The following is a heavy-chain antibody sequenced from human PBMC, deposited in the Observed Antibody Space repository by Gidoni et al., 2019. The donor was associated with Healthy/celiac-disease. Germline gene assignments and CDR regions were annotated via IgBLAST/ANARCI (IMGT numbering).Heavy chain of an antibody. CDR2: ISSSSSYI. D-gene: IGHD3-10*01. CDR1: GFPFSSYS. J-gene: IGHJ4*02. CDR3: ARGDYYYGSGHDY. Sequence: EVQLVESGGGLVKPVGSLRLSCAASGFPFSSYSMNWVRQAPGKGLEWVSSISSSSSYIYYADSVKGRFTISRDNAKNSLYLQMNSLRAEDTAVYYCARGDYYYGSGHDYWGQGTLVTVSS. V-gene: IGHV3-21*01.